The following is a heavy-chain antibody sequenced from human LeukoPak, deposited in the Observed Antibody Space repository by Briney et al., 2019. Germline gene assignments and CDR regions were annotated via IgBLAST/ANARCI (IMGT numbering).Heavy chain of an antibody. V-gene: IGHV1-18*01. J-gene: IGHJ5*02. Sequence: HGASVKVSCKASGYTFTSYGISWVRQAPGQGLEWMGWISAYNGNTNYAQKLQGRVTMTTDTSTSTAHMELRSLRSDDTAVYYCARLLLGVGMIISAWGQGTLVTVSS. CDR2: ISAYNGNT. D-gene: IGHD2-15*01. CDR3: ARLLLGVGMIISA. CDR1: GYTFTSYG.